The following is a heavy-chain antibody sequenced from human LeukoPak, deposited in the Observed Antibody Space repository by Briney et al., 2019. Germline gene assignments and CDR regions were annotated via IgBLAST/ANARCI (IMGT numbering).Heavy chain of an antibody. Sequence: GGSLRLSCAASGFTFSRYTINWVRQAPGKGLEWVSSISSSSSYIYYADSVKGRFTISRDNAKNSLYLEMNSLRAEDTAVYYCARERASSRFDPWGQGTLVTVSS. CDR1: GFTFSRYT. V-gene: IGHV3-21*01. CDR2: ISSSSSYI. CDR3: ARERASSRFDP. D-gene: IGHD6-13*01. J-gene: IGHJ5*02.